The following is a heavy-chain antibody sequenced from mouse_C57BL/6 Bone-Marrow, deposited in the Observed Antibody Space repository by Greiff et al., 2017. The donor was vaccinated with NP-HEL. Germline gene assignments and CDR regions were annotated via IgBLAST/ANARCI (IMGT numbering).Heavy chain of an antibody. CDR2: ISSGSSTI. CDR3: ARDSATVVAHWYFDV. J-gene: IGHJ1*03. D-gene: IGHD1-1*01. V-gene: IGHV5-17*03. CDR1: GFTFSDYG. Sequence: EVKLVESGGGLVKPGGSLKLSCAASGFTFSDYGMHWVRQAPEKGLEWVAYISSGSSTIYYADTVKGRFTISRDNAKNILYLQMSSLKSEDTATYYCARDSATVVAHWYFDVWGTGTTLTVSS.